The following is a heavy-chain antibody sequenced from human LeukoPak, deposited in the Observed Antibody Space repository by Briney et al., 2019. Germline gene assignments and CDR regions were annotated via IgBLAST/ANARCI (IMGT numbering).Heavy chain of an antibody. J-gene: IGHJ5*02. D-gene: IGHD3-16*01. V-gene: IGHV1-46*01. CDR1: GYTFTSYY. CDR3: ARDYGRGDWFDP. CDR2: INPSGGST. Sequence: ASVRVSCKASGYTFTSYYMHWVRQAPGQGLEWMGIINPSGGSTSYAQKFQGRVTMTRDTSTSTVYMELRSLRSEDTAVYYCARDYGRGDWFDPWGQGTLVTVSS.